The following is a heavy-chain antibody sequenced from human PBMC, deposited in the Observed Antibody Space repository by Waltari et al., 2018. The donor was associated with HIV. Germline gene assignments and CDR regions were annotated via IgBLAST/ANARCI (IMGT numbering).Heavy chain of an antibody. CDR2: ISGSGCST. Sequence: EVQLLESGGGLVQPGGSLRLSCAASGFTFSSYAMSWVRQAPGKGLEWVSAISGSGCSTYYAESGKGRFTISRDNSKNTLYQQMNSLGAEETAVYYCAKVKSSVVPAAIAPLDYWGQGTLVTVSS. CDR3: AKVKSSVVPAAIAPLDY. V-gene: IGHV3-23*01. CDR1: GFTFSSYA. J-gene: IGHJ4*02. D-gene: IGHD2-2*01.